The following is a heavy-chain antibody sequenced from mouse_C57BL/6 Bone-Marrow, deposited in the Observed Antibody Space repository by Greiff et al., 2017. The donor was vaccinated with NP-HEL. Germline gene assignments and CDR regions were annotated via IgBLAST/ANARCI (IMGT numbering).Heavy chain of an antibody. J-gene: IGHJ2*01. CDR2: INPYNGGT. CDR3: ARWAFYFDY. CDR1: GYTFTDYY. Sequence: EVKLQQSGPVLVKPGASVKMSCKASGYTFTDYYMNWVKQSHGKSLEWIGVINPYNGGTSYNQKFKGKATLTVDKSSSTAYMELNSLTSEDSAVYYCARWAFYFDYWGQGTTLTVSA. V-gene: IGHV1-19*01.